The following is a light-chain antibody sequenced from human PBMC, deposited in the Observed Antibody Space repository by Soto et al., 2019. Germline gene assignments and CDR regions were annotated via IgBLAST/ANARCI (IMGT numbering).Light chain of an antibody. CDR3: LQYNNWWT. J-gene: IGKJ1*01. Sequence: DIQMTQSPSSLSASVGDRVTITFRASQGISNYLALYQQKPGKVPKLLIYAASTLQSGVPSRFSGSGSGTEFTLTISSLQSEDFALYCCLQYNNWWTFGQGTKVDIK. V-gene: IGKV1-27*01. CDR1: QGISNY. CDR2: AAS.